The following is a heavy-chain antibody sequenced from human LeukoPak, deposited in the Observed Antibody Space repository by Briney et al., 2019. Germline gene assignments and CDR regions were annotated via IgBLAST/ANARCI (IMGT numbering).Heavy chain of an antibody. CDR2: ISSSSSYI. V-gene: IGHV3-21*01. Sequence: PGGSLRLSCAASGFTFSSYAMSWVRQAPGKGLEWVSSISSSSSYIYYADSVKGRFTISRDNAKNSLYLQMNSLRAEDTAVYYCARDHTRYGLSAFDIWGQGTMVTVSS. CDR1: GFTFSSYA. D-gene: IGHD5-18*01. CDR3: ARDHTRYGLSAFDI. J-gene: IGHJ3*02.